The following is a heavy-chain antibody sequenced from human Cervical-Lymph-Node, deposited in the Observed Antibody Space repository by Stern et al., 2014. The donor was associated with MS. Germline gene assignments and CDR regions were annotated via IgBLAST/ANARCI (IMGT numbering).Heavy chain of an antibody. CDR1: GGSFSGTY. CDR2: INHFGTT. J-gene: IGHJ5*02. V-gene: IGHV4-34*01. CDR3: ASAGDGSSQHNWFDA. D-gene: IGHD6-13*01. Sequence: QVQLQQWGAGPLQPSETLSLTCAVRGGSFSGTYWSWIRQPQGKGLEWIGEINHFGTTNYTPSLKSQVTVLQDTSRNEFTLGLGSVTAADTAVYYCASAGDGSSQHNWFDAWGQGALVTVSP.